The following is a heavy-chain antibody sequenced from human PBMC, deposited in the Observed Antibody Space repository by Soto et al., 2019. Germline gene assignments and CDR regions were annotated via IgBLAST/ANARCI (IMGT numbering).Heavy chain of an antibody. CDR2: IYHSGST. D-gene: IGHD3-10*01. V-gene: IGHV4-4*02. CDR3: ARTPCYFYTGYYFDY. J-gene: IGHJ4*02. Sequence: QVQLQESGPGLVKPSGTLSLTCAVSGGSISSSNWWSWVRQPPGKGLEWIGEIYHSGSTNYNPSLNSRVTISVDISSFQFSLKLSSVTAASTAVYSCARTPCYFYTGYYFDYWGQGTLVTVSS. CDR1: GGSISSSNW.